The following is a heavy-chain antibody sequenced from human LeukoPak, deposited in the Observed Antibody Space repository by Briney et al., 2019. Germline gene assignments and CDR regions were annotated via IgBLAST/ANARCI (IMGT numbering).Heavy chain of an antibody. CDR1: GFTFSSYA. Sequence: GGSLRLSCAASGFTFSSYAMSWVRQAPGKGLEWVSAISGSGGSTYYADSVKGRFTVSRDNSKNTLYLQMNSLRAEDTAVYYCAKGGYSSPVGNYWGQGTLVTVSS. D-gene: IGHD6-13*01. J-gene: IGHJ4*02. CDR2: ISGSGGST. CDR3: AKGGYSSPVGNY. V-gene: IGHV3-23*01.